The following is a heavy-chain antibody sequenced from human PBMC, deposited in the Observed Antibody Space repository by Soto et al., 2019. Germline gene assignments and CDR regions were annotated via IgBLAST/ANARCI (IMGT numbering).Heavy chain of an antibody. V-gene: IGHV3-11*01. CDR2: ISSSGSTI. CDR3: ARDAGNDILTGYPYYFDY. CDR1: GLTFSDYY. D-gene: IGHD3-9*01. Sequence: GGSLRLSCAASGLTFSDYYMSWIRQAPGKGLEWVSYISSSGSTIYYADSVKGRFTISRDNAKNSLYLQMNSLRAEDTAVYYCARDAGNDILTGYPYYFDYWGQGTLVTVSS. J-gene: IGHJ4*02.